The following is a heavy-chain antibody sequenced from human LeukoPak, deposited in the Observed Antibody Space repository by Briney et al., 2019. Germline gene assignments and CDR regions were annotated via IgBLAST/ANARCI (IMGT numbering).Heavy chain of an antibody. CDR2: IIPIFGTA. J-gene: IGHJ3*02. Sequence: GASVKVYCKASGGTFSSYAISWVRQAPGQGLEWMGGIIPIFGTANYAQKFQGRVTITADESTSTAYMELSSLRSEDTAVYYCASNPPVGDFWSGDTSHAFDIWGQGTMVTVSS. V-gene: IGHV1-69*13. CDR1: GGTFSSYA. D-gene: IGHD3-3*01. CDR3: ASNPPVGDFWSGDTSHAFDI.